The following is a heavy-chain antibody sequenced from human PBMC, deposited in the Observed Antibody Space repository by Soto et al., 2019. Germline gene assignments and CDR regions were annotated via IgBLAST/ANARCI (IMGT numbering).Heavy chain of an antibody. CDR3: ARHEVDFFFQAEDGIRDYLPVSAFLLNRSSDL. V-gene: IGHV3-74*01. CDR2: INSDGSST. J-gene: IGHJ2*01. Sequence: KGQGWVSRINSDGSSTSYAGSVKGRFTISRDKDKNTLYLQMNSLMAEDTAVYYCARHEVDFFFQAEDGIRDYLPVSAFLLNRSSDL. D-gene: IGHD3-3*01.